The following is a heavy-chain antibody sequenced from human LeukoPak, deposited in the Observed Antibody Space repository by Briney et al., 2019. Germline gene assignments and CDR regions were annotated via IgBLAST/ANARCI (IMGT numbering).Heavy chain of an antibody. D-gene: IGHD1-26*01. Sequence: GGSLRLSCAASGFTFSSYWMHWDRQAPGKGLVWVSRINSDASTTSYADSVKGRFTISRDNSKNTLYLQMNSLRAEDTAVYYCAKAGEWELLHYFDYWGQGTLVTVSS. V-gene: IGHV3-74*01. CDR2: INSDASTT. J-gene: IGHJ4*02. CDR3: AKAGEWELLHYFDY. CDR1: GFTFSSYW.